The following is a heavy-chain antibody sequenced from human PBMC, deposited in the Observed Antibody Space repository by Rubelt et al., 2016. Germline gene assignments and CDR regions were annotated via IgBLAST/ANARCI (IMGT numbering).Heavy chain of an antibody. J-gene: IGHJ4*02. V-gene: IGHV4-59*01. D-gene: IGHD6-19*01. CDR1: GGSISTYY. CDR3: ARGSGWYFY. CDR2: IYYSGST. Sequence: QVQLQESGPGLVKPSETLSLTCTVSGGSISTYYWSWIRQPPGKGLEWIGYIYYSGSTNYSPSLKSRVTISVDTSKNQFSLKLSAVTAADTAVYYCARGSGWYFYWGQGTLVTVSS.